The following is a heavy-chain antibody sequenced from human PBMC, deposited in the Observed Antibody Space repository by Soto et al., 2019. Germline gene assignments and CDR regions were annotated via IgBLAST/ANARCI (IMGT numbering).Heavy chain of an antibody. D-gene: IGHD5-12*01. CDR2: ISGSGRTT. CDR3: AKGVTTIVATVSWFDH. CDR1: GFTFNSYA. V-gene: IGHV3-23*01. Sequence: GGSLRLSCAVSGFTFNSYAMNWVRQAPGKGLEWVSSISGSGRTTYYADAVKGRFTISRDNSKNTLFLQMNSLRSEDTAVYYCAKGVTTIVATVSWFDHWGQGTLVTVSS. J-gene: IGHJ5*02.